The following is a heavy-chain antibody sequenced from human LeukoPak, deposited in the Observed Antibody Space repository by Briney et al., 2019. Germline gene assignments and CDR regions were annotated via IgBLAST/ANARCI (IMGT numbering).Heavy chain of an antibody. CDR3: AKDARNYDSSGWAYDY. J-gene: IGHJ4*02. CDR1: GFTFSSYA. D-gene: IGHD3-22*01. Sequence: GESLKISCAASGFTFSSYAMSRVRQAPGKGLEWVSAVSGSGGSTHYADSVKGRFTISRDNSKNTLYLQMNSLRAEDTAAYYCAKDARNYDSSGWAYDYWGQGTLVTVSS. CDR2: VSGSGGST. V-gene: IGHV3-23*01.